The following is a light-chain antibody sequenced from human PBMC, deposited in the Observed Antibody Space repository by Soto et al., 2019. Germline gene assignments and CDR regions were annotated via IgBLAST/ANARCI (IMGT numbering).Light chain of an antibody. Sequence: QSALPQPRSVSGSPGQSVTISCTGTSSDVGGYNYVSWYQQHPGKAPKLMIYDVSKRPSGVPDRFSGSKSGNTASLTISGLQAEDEADYYCCSYAGSYTHYVFGTGTKVTVL. J-gene: IGLJ1*01. V-gene: IGLV2-11*01. CDR1: SSDVGGYNY. CDR3: CSYAGSYTHYV. CDR2: DVS.